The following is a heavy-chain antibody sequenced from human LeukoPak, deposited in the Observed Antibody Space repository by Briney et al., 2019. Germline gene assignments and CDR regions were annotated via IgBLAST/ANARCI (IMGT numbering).Heavy chain of an antibody. V-gene: IGHV3-23*01. J-gene: IGHJ3*02. CDR2: ISGSGGST. CDR1: GFTFSSYA. Sequence: GGSLRLSCAASGFTFSSYAMSWVRQAPGKGLEWVSAISGSGGSTYYADSVKGRFTISRGNSKNTLYLQMNSLRAEDTAVYYCAKISGWYNAFDIWGQGTMVTVSS. CDR3: AKISGWYNAFDI. D-gene: IGHD6-19*01.